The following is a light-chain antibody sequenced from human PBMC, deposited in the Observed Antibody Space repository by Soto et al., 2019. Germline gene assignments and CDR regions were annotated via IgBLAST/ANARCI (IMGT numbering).Light chain of an antibody. J-gene: IGKJ1*01. CDR2: AAS. V-gene: IGKV3-15*01. Sequence: EIVLTQSASTLSVSAGERATLSCGASQSVSRKLAWYQQKPGQAPRLLMNAASTRAAGIPTRFRGSGYGTEFNLTIASLQSEDLGVYTCQQYSDWPPTFGQGTKVDIK. CDR1: QSVSRK. CDR3: QQYSDWPPT.